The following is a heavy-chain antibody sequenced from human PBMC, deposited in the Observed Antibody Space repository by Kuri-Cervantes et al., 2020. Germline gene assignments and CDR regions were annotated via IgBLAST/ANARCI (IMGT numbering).Heavy chain of an antibody. Sequence: GESLKISCAASGFTFSSSEMHWVRQATGKGLEWVSAIGTAGDTYYPDSVKGRFTISRENARNSLYLQMNSPRAGDTAVYYCARSGYSYYPNWYFDLWGRGTLVTVSS. V-gene: IGHV3-13*01. CDR1: GFTFSSSE. D-gene: IGHD5-18*01. J-gene: IGHJ2*01. CDR2: IGTAGDT. CDR3: ARSGYSYYPNWYFDL.